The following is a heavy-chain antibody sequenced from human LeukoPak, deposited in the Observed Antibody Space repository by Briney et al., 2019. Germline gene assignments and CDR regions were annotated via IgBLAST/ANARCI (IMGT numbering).Heavy chain of an antibody. CDR3: ARASAAIGGAFDI. CDR1: GGSFSGYY. Sequence: KTSETPPLTCAVYGGSFSGYYWSWIRQPPGKGLEWIGEINHSGSTNYNPSLKSRVTISVDKSKNQFSLKLSSVTAADTAVYYCARASAAIGGAFDIWGQGTMVTVSS. D-gene: IGHD2-2*01. CDR2: INHSGST. V-gene: IGHV4-34*01. J-gene: IGHJ3*02.